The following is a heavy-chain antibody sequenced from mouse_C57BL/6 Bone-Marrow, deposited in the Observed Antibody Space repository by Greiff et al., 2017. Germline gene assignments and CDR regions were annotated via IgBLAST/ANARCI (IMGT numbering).Heavy chain of an antibody. V-gene: IGHV2-4*01. CDR3: AKTTIVTNYYAMDY. CDR1: GFSLTSYG. CDR2: IWSGGST. D-gene: IGHD2-5*01. Sequence: QVQLQQSGPGLVQPSQSLSITCTVSGFSLTSYGVHWVRQPPGKGLEWLGVIWSGGSTDYNAAFISRLSISKDNSKSQVFFKMNSLQADDTAIYYCAKTTIVTNYYAMDYWGQGTSVTVSS. J-gene: IGHJ4*01.